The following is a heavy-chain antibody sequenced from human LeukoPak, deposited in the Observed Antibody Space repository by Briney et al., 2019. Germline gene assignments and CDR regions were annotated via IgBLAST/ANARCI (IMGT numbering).Heavy chain of an antibody. CDR2: ISGSGGST. CDR3: AKVRYSSGWSPY. V-gene: IGHV3-23*01. CDR1: GFTFSSYA. Sequence: GGSLRLSCAASGFTFSSYAMSWVRHAPGKGLEWVSAISGSGGSTYYADSVKGRFTISRDNSKNTLYLQMNSLRAEDTAVYYCAKVRYSSGWSPYWGQGTLVTVSS. D-gene: IGHD6-19*01. J-gene: IGHJ4*02.